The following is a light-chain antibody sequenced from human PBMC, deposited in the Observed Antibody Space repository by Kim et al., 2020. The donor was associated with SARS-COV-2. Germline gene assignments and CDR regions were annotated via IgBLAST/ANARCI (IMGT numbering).Light chain of an antibody. CDR3: AAWDDSLRVV. J-gene: IGLJ2*01. Sequence: PGQGVTISCSGSSANIGSNYVYWYQQLPGTAPKLLISRNNQRPSGVPDRFSGSKSGTSASLAIRGLRSEDEADYYCAAWDDSLRVVFGGGTQLTVL. V-gene: IGLV1-47*01. CDR1: SANIGSNY. CDR2: RNN.